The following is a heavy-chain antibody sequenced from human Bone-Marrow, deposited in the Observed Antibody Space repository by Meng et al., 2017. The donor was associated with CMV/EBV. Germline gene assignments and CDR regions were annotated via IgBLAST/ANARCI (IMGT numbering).Heavy chain of an antibody. CDR1: GGTFSSYA. Sequence: SSVTVSRKASGGTFSSYAIRWVRQAPGQGLEWMGGIIPILGIANYAQKFQGRVTITADKSTSTAYMELSSLRSADTAVYYCAGGGQQLLYYYGMDVWGQGTTVTVSS. D-gene: IGHD6-13*01. CDR2: IIPILGIA. J-gene: IGHJ6*02. CDR3: AGGGQQLLYYYGMDV. V-gene: IGHV1-69*10.